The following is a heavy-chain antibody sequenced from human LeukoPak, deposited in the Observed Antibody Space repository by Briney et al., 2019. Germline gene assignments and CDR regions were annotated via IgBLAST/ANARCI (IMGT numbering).Heavy chain of an antibody. CDR1: GGSISSYY. CDR2: IYYSGST. Sequence: SETLSLTCTVSGGSISSYYWSWIRQPPGKGLEWIGYIYYSGSTNYNPSLKSRVTISVDTSKNQFSLKLSSVTAADTAVYYCARHGYTYGYYDYWGQGTLVTASS. D-gene: IGHD5-18*01. J-gene: IGHJ4*02. V-gene: IGHV4-59*01. CDR3: ARHGYTYGYYDY.